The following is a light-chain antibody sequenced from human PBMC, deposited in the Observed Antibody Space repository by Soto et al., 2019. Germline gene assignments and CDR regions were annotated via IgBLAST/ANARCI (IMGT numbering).Light chain of an antibody. J-gene: IGKJ1*01. V-gene: IGKV1-12*01. CDR3: QQYNTFWT. Sequence: DIPMTQSPSSVSASVGDRVNITCRASQGISGWLARYQPKPGKAPNLLIYAASSLQSGVPSRFSGSGSGTEFTLTIRSLKPDDSAIYYCQQYNTFWTFGQGTKVDIK. CDR2: AAS. CDR1: QGISGW.